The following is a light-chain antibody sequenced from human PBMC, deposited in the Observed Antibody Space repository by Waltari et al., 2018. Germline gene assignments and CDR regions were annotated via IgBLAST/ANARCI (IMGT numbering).Light chain of an antibody. Sequence: QSALTQPRSVSGSPGQSVTLSCTGTSSDVATCNSVSWYRRHPGKPPKPMLFDVTKRPSGVSDRFSGSKSGNTASLTMSGLHTEDEADYYCASYTSSKTWVFGGGTKLTVL. CDR2: DVT. J-gene: IGLJ3*02. CDR3: ASYTSSKTWV. V-gene: IGLV2-11*01. CDR1: SSDVATCNS.